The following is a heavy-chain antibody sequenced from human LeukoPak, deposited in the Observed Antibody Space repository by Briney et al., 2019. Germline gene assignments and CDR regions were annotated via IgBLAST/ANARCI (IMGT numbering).Heavy chain of an antibody. CDR2: IYPGDSDT. J-gene: IGHJ4*02. CDR1: GYSFTSYW. D-gene: IGHD6-19*01. Sequence: GESLKISCKGSGYSFTSYWIGWMRHMPGKGLEWMGIIYPGDSDTRSSPSFQGQVTISADKSITTAYLQWSSLKASDTAMYYCARGGYSSGWASFDYWGQGTLVTVSS. V-gene: IGHV5-51*01. CDR3: ARGGYSSGWASFDY.